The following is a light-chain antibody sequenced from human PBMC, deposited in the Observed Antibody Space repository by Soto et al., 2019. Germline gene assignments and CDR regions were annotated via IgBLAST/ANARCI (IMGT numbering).Light chain of an antibody. V-gene: IGKV3-15*01. CDR3: QQYNNWPLT. Sequence: VMTQSPVTLSVSPGARSISFSRASQSVSSNLAWYQQKPGQATRLINYDTSTRATGIPARFSGSGSGTEFTLTISSLQSEDFAVYYCQQYNNWPLTFGQGTKVDIK. CDR2: DTS. CDR1: QSVSSN. J-gene: IGKJ1*01.